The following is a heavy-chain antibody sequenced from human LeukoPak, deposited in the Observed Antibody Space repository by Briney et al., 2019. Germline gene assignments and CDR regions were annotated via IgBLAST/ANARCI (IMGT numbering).Heavy chain of an antibody. CDR3: AKHMVRKNTVTTQVGPVDY. CDR2: ISGSGGST. CDR1: GFTFSSYA. V-gene: IGHV3-23*01. D-gene: IGHD4-17*01. J-gene: IGHJ4*02. Sequence: GGSLRLSCAASGFTFSSYAMSWVRQAPGKGLEWASAISGSGGSTYYADSVKGRFTISRDNSKNTLCLQMNSLRAEDTAVYYCAKHMVRKNTVTTQVGPVDYWGQGTLATVSS.